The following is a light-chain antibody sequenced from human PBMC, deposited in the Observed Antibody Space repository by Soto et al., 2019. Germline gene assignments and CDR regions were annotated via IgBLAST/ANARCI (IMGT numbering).Light chain of an antibody. J-gene: IGKJ1*01. Sequence: DIQMTQSPSTLSGSVGARVTITCRASQTISSWLAWYQQKPGKAPKLLIYKASTLKSGVPSRFSGSGSGTGFTLTISSLQPDDFATYYCQHYNSYSEAFGQGTKVELK. CDR2: KAS. CDR3: QHYNSYSEA. CDR1: QTISSW. V-gene: IGKV1-5*03.